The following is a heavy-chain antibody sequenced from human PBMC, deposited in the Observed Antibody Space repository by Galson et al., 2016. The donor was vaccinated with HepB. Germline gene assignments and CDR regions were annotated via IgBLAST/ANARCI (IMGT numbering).Heavy chain of an antibody. V-gene: IGHV3-23*01. D-gene: IGHD4-11*01. J-gene: IGHJ6*01. CDR2: ISGSGGST. Sequence: SLRLPCAASGFTFSSYAMSWVRQVPGKGLEWVSGISGSGGSTYYADSVKARFTISRDNSENPLYLQLNSLRAEDTALYNWAKARGSDYIGYYYGMDVWVQGTTVTVSS. CDR1: GFTFSSYA. CDR3: AKARGSDYIGYYYGMDV.